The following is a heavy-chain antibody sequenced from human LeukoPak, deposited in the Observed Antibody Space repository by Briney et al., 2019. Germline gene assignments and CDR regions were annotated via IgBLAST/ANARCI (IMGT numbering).Heavy chain of an antibody. D-gene: IGHD2-15*01. CDR3: ARGYCSGGSCLGFYYNYMGG. J-gene: IGHJ6*03. CDR1: GYTFTGYY. V-gene: IGHV1-2*02. CDR2: INPNSGGT. Sequence: GASVKVSCKASGYTFTGYYVHWVRQSPGQGLEWMGWINPNSGGTNYAQKFQGRVTMTRDTSISTAYMELSRLRSDDTAVYYCARGYCSGGSCLGFYYNYMGGWGKGTTVTVSS.